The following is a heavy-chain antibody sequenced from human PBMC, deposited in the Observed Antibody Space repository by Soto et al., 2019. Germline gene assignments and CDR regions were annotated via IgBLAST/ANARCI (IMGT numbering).Heavy chain of an antibody. CDR2: IYWDGDK. J-gene: IGHJ4*02. D-gene: IGHD3-3*01. Sequence: QITLKESGPTLVKPTQTLTLTCTCSGFSLSSSGVGVGWIRQPPGKALEWLALIYWDGDKRYSPSLRSRLTISKDSSKNQVVLTMTDMDPVDTATYYCAHRPNDFWSGSEGYYFDYWGQGTLVTVSS. V-gene: IGHV2-5*02. CDR3: AHRPNDFWSGSEGYYFDY. CDR1: GFSLSSSGVG.